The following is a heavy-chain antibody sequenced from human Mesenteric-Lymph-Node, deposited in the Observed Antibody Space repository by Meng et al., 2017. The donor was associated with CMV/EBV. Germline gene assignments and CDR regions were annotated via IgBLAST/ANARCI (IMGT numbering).Heavy chain of an antibody. CDR2: INHSGST. CDR3: ARAMVRGAEDAFDI. V-gene: IGHV4-34*01. D-gene: IGHD3-10*01. J-gene: IGHJ3*02. Sequence: VYGGAFSGYYWSWIRQPPGKGLEWIGEINHSGSTNYNPSLKSRVTISVDTSKNQFSLKLSSVTAADTAVYYCARAMVRGAEDAFDIWGQGTMVTVSS. CDR1: GGAFSGYY.